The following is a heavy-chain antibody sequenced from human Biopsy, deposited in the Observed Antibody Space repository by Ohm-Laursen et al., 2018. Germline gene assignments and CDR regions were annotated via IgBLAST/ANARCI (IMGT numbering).Heavy chain of an antibody. V-gene: IGHV1-8*02. D-gene: IGHD6-6*01. CDR1: GYTFTPYY. Sequence: ASVKVSCKASGYTFTPYYIHWMRQAPGQGLEWMGWMIPSSGKTGYAQRFQGRVTLTMNTSISTAYMELSGLRSEDTAVYFCARGYSRRVSIFEASIYWFDTWGRGTLVTVSS. CDR3: ARGYSRRVSIFEASIYWFDT. CDR2: MIPSSGKT. J-gene: IGHJ5*02.